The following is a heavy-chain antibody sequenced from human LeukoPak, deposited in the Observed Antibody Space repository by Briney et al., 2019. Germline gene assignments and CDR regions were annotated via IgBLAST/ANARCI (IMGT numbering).Heavy chain of an antibody. Sequence: GGSVRLSCAASGFNFNTFWMSWVRQAPGKGLEWVANIKYDGSGKYYVDSVKGRFTISRDDAKNSLYLQMNSLRGEDTAIYYCARVRIVVVPAAKITDYWGQGTLVTVSS. CDR2: IKYDGSGK. J-gene: IGHJ4*02. D-gene: IGHD2-2*01. CDR3: ARVRIVVVPAAKITDY. CDR1: GFNFNTFW. V-gene: IGHV3-7*01.